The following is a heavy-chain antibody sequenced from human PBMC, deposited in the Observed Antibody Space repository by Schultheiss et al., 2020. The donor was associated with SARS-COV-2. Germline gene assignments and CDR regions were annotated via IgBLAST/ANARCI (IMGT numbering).Heavy chain of an antibody. Sequence: SETLSLTCAVSGGSISSGGYSWSWIRQPPGKGLEWIGYIYHSGSTYYNPSLKSRVTISVDTSKNQFSLKLSSVTAEDTAVYYCATNREYSSSSTYDYWGQGTLVTVSS. CDR1: GGSISSGGYS. CDR2: IYHSGST. D-gene: IGHD6-6*01. J-gene: IGHJ4*02. V-gene: IGHV4-30-2*05. CDR3: ATNREYSSSSTYDY.